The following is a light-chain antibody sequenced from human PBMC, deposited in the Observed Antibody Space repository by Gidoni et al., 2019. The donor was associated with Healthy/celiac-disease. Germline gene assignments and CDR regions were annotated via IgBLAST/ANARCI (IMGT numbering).Light chain of an antibody. CDR3: AAWDDSLNGLV. Sequence: QSVLTQPPSASGTPGQRGTISCSGSSSHIGSNTVNWYQQLPGTAPKLLIYSNNQRPSGVPDRFSGSKSGTSASLAISGLQSEDEADYYCAAWDDSLNGLVFGGGTKLTVL. CDR2: SNN. CDR1: SSHIGSNT. J-gene: IGLJ2*01. V-gene: IGLV1-44*01.